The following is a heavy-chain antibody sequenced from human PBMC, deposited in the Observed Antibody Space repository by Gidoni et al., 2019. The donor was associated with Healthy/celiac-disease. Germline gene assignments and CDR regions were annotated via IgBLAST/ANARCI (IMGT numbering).Heavy chain of an antibody. Sequence: QVQLQESGPGLVKPSQTLSLTCTVTGRSISSGGYYWSWIRQHPGKGLEWIGYIYYSGSTYYNPSLKSRVTISVDTSKNQFSLKLSSVTAADTAVYYCARERVAGSGSYMDVWGQGTTVTVSS. CDR3: ARERVAGSGSYMDV. J-gene: IGHJ6*03. D-gene: IGHD3-10*01. V-gene: IGHV4-31*03. CDR2: IYYSGST. CDR1: GRSISSGGYY.